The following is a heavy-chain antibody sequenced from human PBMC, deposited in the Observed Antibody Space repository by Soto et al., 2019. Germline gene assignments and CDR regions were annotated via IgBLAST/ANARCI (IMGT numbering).Heavy chain of an antibody. CDR2: IYYSGCT. CDR3: ARLSRHRRTSITIFGVVTYYFDY. J-gene: IGHJ4*02. D-gene: IGHD3-3*01. Sequence: PSETLSLTCTVSGGSISSSSYYWGWIRQPLGKGLEWIGSIYYSGCTYYNPSLKSRVTISVDTSKNQFSLKLSSVTAADTAVYYCARLSRHRRTSITIFGVVTYYFDYWGQGTLVTVSS. CDR1: GGSISSSSYY. V-gene: IGHV4-39*01.